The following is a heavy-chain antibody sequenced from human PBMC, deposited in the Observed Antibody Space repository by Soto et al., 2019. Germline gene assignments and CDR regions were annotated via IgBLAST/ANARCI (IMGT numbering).Heavy chain of an antibody. D-gene: IGHD1-26*01. CDR3: AKDWVGGSNKYYFEY. V-gene: IGHV3-30*18. CDR2: IAHHGLKE. CDR1: GFTFRDYG. Sequence: QVQLVESGGGEVRPGRSLRLSCVASGFTFRDYGMHWVRQAPGKGLEWVAGIAHHGLKEHYADSVKGRFIISRDNSKKTVYLQSNSLRGDDTAVYYCAKDWVGGSNKYYFEYWGQGTLVTVSS. J-gene: IGHJ4*02.